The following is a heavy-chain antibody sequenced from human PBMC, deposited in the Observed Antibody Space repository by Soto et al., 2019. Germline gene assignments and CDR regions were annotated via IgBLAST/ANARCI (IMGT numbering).Heavy chain of an antibody. CDR1: GYTFSGYS. CDR2: ISGYNGNT. J-gene: IGHJ6*02. V-gene: IGHV1-18*04. CDR3: ARDVFCGGAPACPDMDV. D-gene: IGHD2-21*01. Sequence: AASVKVSCKASGYTFSGYSITWVRQAPGQGLEWMGRISGYNGNTNYARTLRGRLTLTTDTSTSTAYMELRSLTSDGTAVYYCARDVFCGGAPACPDMDVWGQGTTVTVS.